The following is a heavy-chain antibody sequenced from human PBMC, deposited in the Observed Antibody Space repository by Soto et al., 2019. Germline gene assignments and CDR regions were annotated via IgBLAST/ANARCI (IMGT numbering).Heavy chain of an antibody. CDR1: GFSLSSYS. D-gene: IGHD3-22*01. CDR2: ISSSSSTI. CDR3: ARRSASSAYYPLDX. J-gene: IGHJ4*02. V-gene: IGHV3-48*02. Sequence: GGSLRLSCAASGFSLSSYSMTWVRQAPGKGLEWLSYISSSSSTIYYADSVKVRFTISRDNSRKSLYLQMNSLIDEDTAAYYCARRSASSAYYPLDXWGQGTLVTVSX.